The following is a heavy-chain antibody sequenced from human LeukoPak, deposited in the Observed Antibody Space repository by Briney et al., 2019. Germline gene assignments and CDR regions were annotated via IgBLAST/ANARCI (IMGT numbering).Heavy chain of an antibody. J-gene: IGHJ6*03. V-gene: IGHV4-4*07. CDR2: IYTSGST. CDR1: GGSISSYY. CDR3: ARDDSIYYYGSGSYEYYMDV. Sequence: PSETLSLTCTVSGGSISSYYWSWIRQPAGKGLEWIGRIYTSGSTNYNPSLKSRVTMSVDTSKNQISLKLSSVTAADTAVYYCARDDSIYYYGSGSYEYYMDVWGKGTTVTISS. D-gene: IGHD3-10*01.